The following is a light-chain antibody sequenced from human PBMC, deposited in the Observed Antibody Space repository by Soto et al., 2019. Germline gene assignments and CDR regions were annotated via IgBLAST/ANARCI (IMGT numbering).Light chain of an antibody. V-gene: IGKV3-11*02. Sequence: DIVLTQSPATLSLSPGERAPLSCRASQSVSSYLAWYQQKPGQTPRLLIYDASNRATGIPARFNGSGSGRDFTLTVSSLEPEDFAVYYGPQRSNWPLTFGGGTKVEIK. CDR1: QSVSSY. CDR2: DAS. CDR3: PQRSNWPLT. J-gene: IGKJ4*01.